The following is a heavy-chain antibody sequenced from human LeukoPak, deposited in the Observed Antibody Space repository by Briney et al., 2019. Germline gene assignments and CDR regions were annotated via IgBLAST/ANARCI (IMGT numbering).Heavy chain of an antibody. CDR1: GGSISSYY. V-gene: IGHV4-59*01. CDR2: IYYSGST. J-gene: IGHJ4*02. Sequence: SETLSLTGTVSGGSISSYYWSWIRQPPGKGLEWIGYIYYSGSTNYNPSLKSRVTISVDTSKNQFSLKLSSVTAADTAVYYCARDSEQYYFDYWGQGTLVTVSS. CDR3: ARDSEQYYFDY. D-gene: IGHD6-19*01.